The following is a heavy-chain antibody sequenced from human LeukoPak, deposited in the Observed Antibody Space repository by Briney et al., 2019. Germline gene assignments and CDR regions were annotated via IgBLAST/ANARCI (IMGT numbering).Heavy chain of an antibody. J-gene: IGHJ4*02. CDR2: INHSGST. CDR1: GGSFSGYY. D-gene: IGHD3-10*01. CDR3: ARGRGGSGSYYPR. Sequence: PSETLSLTCAVYGGSFSGYYWSWIRQPPGKGLEWIGEINHSGSTNYNPSLKSRVTISVDTSKNQFSLKLSSVTAADTAVYYCARGRGGSGSYYPRWGQGTLVTVSP. V-gene: IGHV4-34*01.